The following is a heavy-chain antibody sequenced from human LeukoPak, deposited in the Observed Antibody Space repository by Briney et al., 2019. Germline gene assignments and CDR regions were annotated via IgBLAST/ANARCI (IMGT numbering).Heavy chain of an antibody. CDR3: ARGSGRREWFDP. J-gene: IGHJ5*02. CDR2: IIPIFGRA. D-gene: IGHD3-3*01. Sequence: SVKVSCKASGGTFSSYAISWVRQAPGQGIEGMGGIIPIFGRANYAQKFHGRVTITTDESTSTAYMELSSLRSEDTAVYYCARGSGRREWFDPWGQGTLVTVSS. V-gene: IGHV1-69*05. CDR1: GGTFSSYA.